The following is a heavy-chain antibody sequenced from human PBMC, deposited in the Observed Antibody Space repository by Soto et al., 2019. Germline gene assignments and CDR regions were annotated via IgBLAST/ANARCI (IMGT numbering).Heavy chain of an antibody. J-gene: IGHJ6*03. D-gene: IGHD3-3*01. CDR2: FDPEDGET. CDR1: GYTLTELS. Sequence: ASVKVYCKVSGYTLTELSVHCVRQAPGKGLEWTGGFDPEDGETIYAQKFQGRVTMTEDTSTDTAYMELSSLRSEDTAVYYCATERLRYYDFWSGRKNYYMDVWGKGTTVTVSS. CDR3: ATERLRYYDFWSGRKNYYMDV. V-gene: IGHV1-24*01.